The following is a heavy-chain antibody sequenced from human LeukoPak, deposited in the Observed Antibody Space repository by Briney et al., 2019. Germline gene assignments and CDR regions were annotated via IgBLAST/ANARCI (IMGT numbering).Heavy chain of an antibody. D-gene: IGHD2-2*01. Sequence: SETLSLTCAVYGGSFSGYYWSWIRQPPGKGLEWIGDVNHSGSTNYNPSLKSRVTISVDTSKNQFSLKLSSVTAADTAVYYCALRCRSTSCTSVWYFDLWGRGTPVTVSS. V-gene: IGHV4-34*01. CDR1: GGSFSGYY. CDR2: VNHSGST. CDR3: ALRCRSTSCTSVWYFDL. J-gene: IGHJ2*01.